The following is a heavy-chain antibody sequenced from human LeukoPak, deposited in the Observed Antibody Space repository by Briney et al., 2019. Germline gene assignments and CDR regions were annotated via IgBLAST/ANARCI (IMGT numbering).Heavy chain of an antibody. Sequence: KPGGPLRLSCAASGFTFSDYYMSWIRQAPGKGLEWVSYISSSSSYTNYADSVKGRFTISRDNAKNSLYLQMNSLRAEDTAVYYCARSGGYSYGVYYYYYGMDVWGQGTTVTVS. D-gene: IGHD5-18*01. V-gene: IGHV3-11*06. J-gene: IGHJ6*02. CDR2: ISSSSSYT. CDR3: ARSGGYSYGVYYYYYGMDV. CDR1: GFTFSDYY.